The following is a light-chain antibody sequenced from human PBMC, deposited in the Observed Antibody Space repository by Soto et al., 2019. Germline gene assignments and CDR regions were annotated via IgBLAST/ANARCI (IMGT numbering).Light chain of an antibody. CDR2: KAS. CDR3: QQYNSYERT. J-gene: IGKJ1*01. V-gene: IGKV1-5*03. CDR1: QSISYW. Sequence: DIQMTQSPSTLSASVGDRVTITCRASQSISYWLAWYQQKPGKAPNLLIYKASSLESGVPSRFSGSGSGTAFTLTISSLQPDDFATYYCQQYNSYERTFGQGTKVEIK.